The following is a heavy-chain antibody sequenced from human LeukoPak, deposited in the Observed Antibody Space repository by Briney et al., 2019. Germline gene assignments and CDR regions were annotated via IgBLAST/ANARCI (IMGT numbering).Heavy chain of an antibody. V-gene: IGHV4-4*07. CDR2: INTSGST. CDR3: AREVEGVGDPREDYYHYYYMDV. Sequence: PSETLSLTCSVSGGSISNYYWSWIRQPAGKGLEWIGRINTSGSTKYKSSLKSRATISVDKSKNQFSLKLTSVTAADTALYYCAREVEGVGDPREDYYHYYYMDVWGKGTTVTVSS. J-gene: IGHJ6*03. CDR1: GGSISNYY. D-gene: IGHD3-10*01.